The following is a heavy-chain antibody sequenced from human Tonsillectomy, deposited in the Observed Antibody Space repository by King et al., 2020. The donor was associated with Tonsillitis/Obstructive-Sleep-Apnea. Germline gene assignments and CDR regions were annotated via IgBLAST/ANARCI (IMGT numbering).Heavy chain of an antibody. Sequence: QVQLVESGGGVVQPGRSLRLSCAASGFTFSNYTMHWVRQAPGKGLEWVAVISYDGSNKYYADSVKGRFTISRDNSKNTLYLQMNSLRAEDTAVYYCAREAEAGSSYLQNWGQGTLVTVSS. J-gene: IGHJ1*01. D-gene: IGHD6-13*01. CDR1: GFTFSNYT. CDR2: ISYDGSNK. V-gene: IGHV3-30*04. CDR3: AREAEAGSSYLQN.